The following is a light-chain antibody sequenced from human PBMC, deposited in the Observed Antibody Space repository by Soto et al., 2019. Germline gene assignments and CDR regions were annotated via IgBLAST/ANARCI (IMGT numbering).Light chain of an antibody. CDR3: QQSYSPPWT. CDR2: GVS. J-gene: IGKJ1*01. Sequence: DIPMTQSPSSLSASVGDRVTITCRPSQNMGFYMNWYQQTPGKAPRYLINGVSSLESGVPSRFSATESGLDTILTITNLQPEDFATYNCQQSYSPPWTFGQGTKVEVK. V-gene: IGKV1-39*01. CDR1: QNMGFY.